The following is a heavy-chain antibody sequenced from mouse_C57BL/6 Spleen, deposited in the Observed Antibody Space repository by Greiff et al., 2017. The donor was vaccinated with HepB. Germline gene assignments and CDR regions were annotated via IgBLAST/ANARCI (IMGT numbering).Heavy chain of an antibody. CDR2: IDPETGGT. CDR3: TRPDYYGSSYLYAMDY. J-gene: IGHJ4*01. V-gene: IGHV1-15*01. Sequence: QVQLQQSGAELVRPGASVTLSCKASGYTFTDYEMHWVKQTPVHGLEWIGAIDPETGGTAYNQKFKGKAILTADKSSSKAYMELRSLTSEDSAVYYCTRPDYYGSSYLYAMDYWGQGTSVTVSS. CDR1: GYTFTDYE. D-gene: IGHD1-1*01.